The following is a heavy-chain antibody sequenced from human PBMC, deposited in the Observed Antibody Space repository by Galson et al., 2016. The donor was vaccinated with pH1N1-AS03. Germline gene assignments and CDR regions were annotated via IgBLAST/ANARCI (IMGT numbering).Heavy chain of an antibody. CDR3: ARDSSTSSQYYYYYYMDV. J-gene: IGHJ6*03. V-gene: IGHV1-18*01. CDR1: DYTFTNYG. D-gene: IGHD6-6*01. CDR2: ISTYNGNT. Sequence: SVKVSCKASDYTFTNYGISWVRQAPGQGLEWMGWISTYNGNTNYAQKFQGRVTMTTDTSTSTAYMELRSLRSDDTAVYYCARDSSTSSQYYYYYYMDVWGKGTTVTVFS.